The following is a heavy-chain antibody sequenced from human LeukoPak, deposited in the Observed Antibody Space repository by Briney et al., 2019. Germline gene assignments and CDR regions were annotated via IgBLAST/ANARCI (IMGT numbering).Heavy chain of an antibody. Sequence: GGSLRLSCSGSGFDFRTHAMHWVRQAPGKGLEWVAMIWRGGNFKFYGDSVRGRFTISRDDSQSVVYLQMDSVRAEDTAVYYCVIDPPDSGWAFWSWGQGALVTVSS. CDR1: GFDFRTHA. J-gene: IGHJ5*02. CDR2: IWRGGNFK. D-gene: IGHD6-19*01. CDR3: VIDPPDSGWAFWS. V-gene: IGHV3-33*01.